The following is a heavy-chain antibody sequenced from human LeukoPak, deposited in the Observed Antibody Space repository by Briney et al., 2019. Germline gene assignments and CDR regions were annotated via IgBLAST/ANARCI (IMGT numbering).Heavy chain of an antibody. Sequence: SETLSLTCTVSGGSISSYYWSWIRQPPGRGLEWIGYIYYSGSTNYNPSLKSRVTISVDTSKNQFSLKLSSVTAADTAIYYCARDGRAGSLFAYWGQGTLVTVSS. CDR1: GGSISSYY. CDR3: ARDGRAGSLFAY. J-gene: IGHJ4*02. D-gene: IGHD6-19*01. V-gene: IGHV4-59*01. CDR2: IYYSGST.